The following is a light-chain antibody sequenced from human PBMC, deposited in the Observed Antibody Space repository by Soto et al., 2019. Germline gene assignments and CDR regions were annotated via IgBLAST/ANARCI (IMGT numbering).Light chain of an antibody. J-gene: IGKJ1*01. CDR3: QQYGTSSWT. CDR2: DAA. CDR1: QSVPNNY. V-gene: IGKV3D-20*01. Sequence: EIVLTQSPGTLSLSPGERATLSCGASQSVPNNYLAWYQQKPGLAPRLLIYDAAYRANGIPDRFSGSVSGTAGTITISRLEKEDCVVYYCQQYGTSSWTFGQGTKVDIK.